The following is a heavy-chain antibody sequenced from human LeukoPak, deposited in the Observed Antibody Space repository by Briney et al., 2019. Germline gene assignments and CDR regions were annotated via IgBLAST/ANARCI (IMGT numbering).Heavy chain of an antibody. V-gene: IGHV1-69*04. D-gene: IGHD1-26*01. Sequence: SVKVSCKASGGTFSSYTISWVRQAPGQGLEWMGRIIPILGIANYAQKFQGRVTITADNSTSTAYMELSSLRSEDTAVYYCARERGIVGARAAFDIWGQGTMVTVSS. CDR2: IIPILGIA. CDR3: ARERGIVGARAAFDI. J-gene: IGHJ3*02. CDR1: GGTFSSYT.